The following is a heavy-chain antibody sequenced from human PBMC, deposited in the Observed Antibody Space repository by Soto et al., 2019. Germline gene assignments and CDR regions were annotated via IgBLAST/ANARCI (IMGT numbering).Heavy chain of an antibody. CDR2: IDPSDSYT. V-gene: IGHV5-10-1*01. CDR1: GYSFTSYW. Sequence: PGESLKISCKGSGYSFTSYWISWVRQMPGKGLEWMGRIDPSDSYTNYSPSFQGHVTISADKSISTAYLQWSSLKASDTAMYYCTLHYSSGRGRDYWGQGTLVTVSS. J-gene: IGHJ4*02. D-gene: IGHD6-19*01. CDR3: TLHYSSGRGRDY.